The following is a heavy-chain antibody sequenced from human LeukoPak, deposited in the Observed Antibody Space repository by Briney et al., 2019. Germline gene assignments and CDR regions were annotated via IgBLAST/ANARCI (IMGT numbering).Heavy chain of an antibody. CDR3: ARDPGYNYGFDY. Sequence: GGSMRLSCAASGFPVSDNYMSWVRQAPGKGLEWVSIIYSDGTTYYADSVKGRFTISRDNSKNSLYLQMNSLRAEDTAVYYCARDPGYNYGFDYWGQGTLVTVSS. CDR2: IYSDGTT. V-gene: IGHV3-66*01. CDR1: GFPVSDNY. D-gene: IGHD5-18*01. J-gene: IGHJ4*02.